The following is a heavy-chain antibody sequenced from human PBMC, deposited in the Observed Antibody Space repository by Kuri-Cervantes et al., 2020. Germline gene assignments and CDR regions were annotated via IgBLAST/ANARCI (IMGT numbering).Heavy chain of an antibody. V-gene: IGHV3-11*01. CDR1: GFTFSDYY. Sequence: GESLKISCAASGFTFSDYYMSWIRQAPGKGLEWVSYISSSGSTIYYADSVKGRFTISRDNAKNSLYLQMNSLRAEDTAVYYCARERGYSGYGDYYYYYGMDVWGQGTTVIVSS. CDR2: ISSSGSTI. J-gene: IGHJ6*02. D-gene: IGHD5-12*01. CDR3: ARERGYSGYGDYYYYYGMDV.